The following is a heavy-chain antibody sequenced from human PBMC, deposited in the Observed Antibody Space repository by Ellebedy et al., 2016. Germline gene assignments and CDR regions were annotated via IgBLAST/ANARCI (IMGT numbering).Heavy chain of an antibody. D-gene: IGHD2-15*01. Sequence: ASVKVSCXAAGYTFISYSISWVRQAPGLGLEWMGWIDAHSGHTNYAKKFRGRVSLTTDTSTSTAYMELRSLGSDDTAVYYCARERRAALVYWGQGTLVTVSS. V-gene: IGHV1-18*01. CDR3: ARERRAALVY. J-gene: IGHJ4*02. CDR1: GYTFISYS. CDR2: IDAHSGHT.